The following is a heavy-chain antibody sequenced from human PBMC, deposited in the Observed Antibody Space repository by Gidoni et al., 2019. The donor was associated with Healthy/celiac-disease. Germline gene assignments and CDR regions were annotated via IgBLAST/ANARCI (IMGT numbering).Heavy chain of an antibody. CDR3: ARAMVRGALDY. CDR2: IYYSGST. V-gene: IGHV4-39*01. CDR1: GGSISSSSYY. Sequence: QLQLQESGPGLVKPSETLSLTCTVSGGSISSSSYYWGWIRQPPGKGLEWIGIIYYSGSTYYNPSLKSRVTISVDTSKNQFSLKLSSVTAADTAVYYCARAMVRGALDYWGQGTLVTVSS. J-gene: IGHJ4*02. D-gene: IGHD3-10*01.